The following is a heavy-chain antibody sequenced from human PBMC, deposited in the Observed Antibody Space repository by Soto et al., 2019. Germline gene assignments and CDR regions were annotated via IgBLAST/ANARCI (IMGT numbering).Heavy chain of an antibody. Sequence: SETLSLTCTVSGGSISEYRWSWIRQPPGKGLEWIGDISDSGSTNYKPSLKTRVTISIDASKKHFSLKLSSVTAADTAVYYCARGRKVEQWVSSGRGGGMDVWGQGTTVTVSS. CDR2: ISDSGST. D-gene: IGHD6-19*01. CDR1: GGSISEYR. V-gene: IGHV4-59*01. J-gene: IGHJ6*02. CDR3: ARGRKVEQWVSSGRGGGMDV.